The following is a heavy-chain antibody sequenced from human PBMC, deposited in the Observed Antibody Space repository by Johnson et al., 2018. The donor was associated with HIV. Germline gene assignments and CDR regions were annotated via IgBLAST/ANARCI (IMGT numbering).Heavy chain of an antibody. CDR3: AKDIRGSLGAFDI. CDR1: GFTFSDYA. CDR2: TSYDGSNK. V-gene: IGHV3-30*04. D-gene: IGHD1-26*01. Sequence: QVQLVESGGGVVQPGRSLRLSCAASGFTFSDYAIHWVRQAPGKGLEWVAVTSYDGSNKYYADYVKGRFTISRDNYKNTLYLQMNSLRAEDTAVYYCAKDIRGSLGAFDIWGQGTMVTVSS. J-gene: IGHJ3*02.